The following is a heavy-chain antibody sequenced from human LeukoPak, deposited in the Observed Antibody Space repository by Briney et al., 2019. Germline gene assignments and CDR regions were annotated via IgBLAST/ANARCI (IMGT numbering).Heavy chain of an antibody. D-gene: IGHD5-18*01. CDR2: IFYTGIT. Sequence: SETLSLTCTVSGASLSSNPYYWGWIRQPPGKGLEWIGSIFYTGITYYNPSLKSRLTISVDTSKNHFSLRLNSVTAADTAIYYCAKGAGGFSYYNWFDPWGQGTLVTVSS. CDR3: AKGAGGFSYYNWFDP. J-gene: IGHJ5*02. CDR1: GASLSSNPYY. V-gene: IGHV4-39*02.